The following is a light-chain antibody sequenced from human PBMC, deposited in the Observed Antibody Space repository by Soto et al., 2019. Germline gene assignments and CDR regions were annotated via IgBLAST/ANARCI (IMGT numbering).Light chain of an antibody. CDR1: SSDVGGHDY. V-gene: IGLV2-14*01. Sequence: QSVLTQPASVSGSPGQSITISCTGTSSDVGGHDYVSWYQQHPGKAPKLMIYEVSTRPSGVSDRFSGSKSGSTASLTISGLQAEDEADYYCSSYTDRQSYLFGTGTKVTVL. CDR2: EVS. J-gene: IGLJ1*01. CDR3: SSYTDRQSYL.